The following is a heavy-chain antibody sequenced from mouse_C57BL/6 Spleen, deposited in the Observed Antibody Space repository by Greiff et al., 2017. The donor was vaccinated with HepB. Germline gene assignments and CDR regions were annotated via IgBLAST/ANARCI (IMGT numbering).Heavy chain of an antibody. CDR2: IYPRSGNT. CDR1: GYTFTSYG. V-gene: IGHV1-81*01. CDR3: ARYAVVARRYFDV. Sequence: QVQLQQSGAELARPGASVKLSCKASGYTFTSYGISWVKQRTGQGLEWIGEIYPRSGNTYYNEKFKGKATLTADKSSSTAYMELRSLTSEDSAVYFCARYAVVARRYFDVWGTGTTVTVSS. J-gene: IGHJ1*03. D-gene: IGHD1-1*01.